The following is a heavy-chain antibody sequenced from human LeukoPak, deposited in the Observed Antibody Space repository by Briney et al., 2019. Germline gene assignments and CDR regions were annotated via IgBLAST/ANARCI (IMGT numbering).Heavy chain of an antibody. Sequence: GGSLRLSCAASGFTFSSYSMNWVRQAPGKGLEWVSYISSSSSTIYYADSVKGRFTISRDNAKNSLYLQMNSLRAEDTAVYYCAREWWELPAQSGGFDYWGQGTLVTVSS. CDR3: AREWWELPAQSGGFDY. CDR1: GFTFSSYS. CDR2: ISSSSSTI. D-gene: IGHD1-26*01. J-gene: IGHJ4*02. V-gene: IGHV3-48*01.